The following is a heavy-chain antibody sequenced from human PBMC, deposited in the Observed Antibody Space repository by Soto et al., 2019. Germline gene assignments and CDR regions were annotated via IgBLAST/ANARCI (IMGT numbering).Heavy chain of an antibody. D-gene: IGHD3-22*01. CDR1: GFTYGLYA. J-gene: IGHJ3*02. CDR2: IGASGGST. Sequence: EVQLLGSGGGLVQPGGSLRLSCAASGFTYGLYAMSWVRQAPGKGLEWVSGIGASGGSTYYADSVKGRFTISRDSSKNMLYLQMNSLGAEDTAVYYCAKEFYDSSGYYYGGASDIWGQGTMVTVSS. CDR3: AKEFYDSSGYYYGGASDI. V-gene: IGHV3-23*01.